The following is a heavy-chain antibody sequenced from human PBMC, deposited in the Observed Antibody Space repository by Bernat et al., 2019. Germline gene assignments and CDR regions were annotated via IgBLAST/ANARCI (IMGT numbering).Heavy chain of an antibody. J-gene: IGHJ4*02. Sequence: QVQLVESGGGVVQPGRSLRLSCAASGFTFSSYAMHWVRQAPGKGLEWVAVISYDGSNKYYADSVKGRFTISRDNSKNTLYLQMNSLRAEDTAVYYCARGPRYGDHYFDYWGQGTLVTVSS. CDR3: ARGPRYGDHYFDY. CDR2: ISYDGSNK. D-gene: IGHD4-17*01. V-gene: IGHV3-30-3*01. CDR1: GFTFSSYA.